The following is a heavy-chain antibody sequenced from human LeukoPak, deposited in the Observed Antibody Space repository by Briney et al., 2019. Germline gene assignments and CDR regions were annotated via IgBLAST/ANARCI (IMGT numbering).Heavy chain of an antibody. CDR3: ARGAPRYYDSSGFDY. CDR2: ISSSSSTI. Sequence: GGSLRLSCAASGFTFSSYSMNWVRSAPGKGLEWVSYISSSSSTIYYADSVKGRFTISRDNAKNSLYLQMNSLRDEDTAVYYCARGAPRYYDSSGFDYWGQGTLVTVSS. D-gene: IGHD3-22*01. V-gene: IGHV3-48*02. CDR1: GFTFSSYS. J-gene: IGHJ4*02.